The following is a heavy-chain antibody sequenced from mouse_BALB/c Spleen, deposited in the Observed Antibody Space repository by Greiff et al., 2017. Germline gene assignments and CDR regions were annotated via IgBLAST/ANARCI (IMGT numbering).Heavy chain of an antibody. Sequence: QVQLQQSGPELVRPGVSVKISCKGSSYTFTDYAMHWVKQSHAKSLEWIGVISTYYGNTNYNQKFKGKATMTVDNSSSTAYMELARLTSEDSAVYYCARGGGNPYAMDYWGQGTSVTVSS. D-gene: IGHD2-1*01. CDR2: ISTYYGNT. CDR3: ARGGGNPYAMDY. V-gene: IGHV1-67*01. CDR1: SYTFTDYA. J-gene: IGHJ4*01.